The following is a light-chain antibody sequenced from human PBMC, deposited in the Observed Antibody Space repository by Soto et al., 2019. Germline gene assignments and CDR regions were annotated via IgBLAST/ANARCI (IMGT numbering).Light chain of an antibody. J-gene: IGLJ1*01. Sequence: QSALTQPASVSGSPGQSITISCTGTSSDVGTYNLVSWYQQHPGKAPKLMTHEGSKRPSGVSNRFSASKSGNTASLTISGLQPEDEADYYCCSYAGSSTYVFGTGTKLTVL. CDR1: SSDVGTYNL. V-gene: IGLV2-23*01. CDR2: EGS. CDR3: CSYAGSSTYV.